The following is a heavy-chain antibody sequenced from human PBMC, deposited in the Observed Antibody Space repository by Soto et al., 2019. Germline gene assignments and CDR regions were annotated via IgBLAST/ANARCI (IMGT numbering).Heavy chain of an antibody. CDR3: ASFSGATYGDYGGGINY. J-gene: IGHJ4*02. V-gene: IGHV4-39*01. D-gene: IGHD4-17*01. CDR2: VHYSGST. Sequence: PSETLSLTXTVSGGSISGSSYYWGWIRQPPGKGLECIGSVHYSGSTDYNPSLKSRVTISVDTSKNQFSLKLTSVTAADTAVYFCASFSGATYGDYGGGINYWGQGTLVTVSS. CDR1: GGSISGSSYY.